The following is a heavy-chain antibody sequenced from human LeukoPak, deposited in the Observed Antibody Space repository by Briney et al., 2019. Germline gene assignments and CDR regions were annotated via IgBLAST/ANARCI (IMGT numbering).Heavy chain of an antibody. CDR3: ARERGATRVDY. CDR1: GYSISSGYY. J-gene: IGHJ4*02. Sequence: PSETLSLTCTVSGYSISSGYYWGWIRQPPGKGLEWIGSIYHSGSTYYNPSLKSRVTISVDTSKNQFSLKLSSVTAADTAVYYCARERGATRVDYWGQGTLVTVSS. V-gene: IGHV4-38-2*02. CDR2: IYHSGST. D-gene: IGHD1-26*01.